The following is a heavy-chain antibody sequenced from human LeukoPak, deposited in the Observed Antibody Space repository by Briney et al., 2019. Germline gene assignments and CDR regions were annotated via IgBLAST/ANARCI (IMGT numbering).Heavy chain of an antibody. D-gene: IGHD6-13*01. CDR1: GYTFTGYY. J-gene: IGHJ4*02. CDR3: ARDVGYDYGDY. CDR2: INPNSGGT. Sequence: ASVKVSCKASGYTFTGYYMHWVRQAPGQGVEWMGWINPNSGGTNYEQKFQGRVTMTRDTSISTAYMELSRLRSDDTAVYYCARDVGYDYGDYWGQGTLVTVSS. V-gene: IGHV1-2*02.